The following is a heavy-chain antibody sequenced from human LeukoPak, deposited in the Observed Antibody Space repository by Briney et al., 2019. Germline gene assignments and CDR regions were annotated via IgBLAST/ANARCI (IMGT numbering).Heavy chain of an antibody. J-gene: IGHJ6*02. Sequence: SETLSLTCTVSGVSISSYYWSWIRQPPGKGLEWIGYIYYSGSTNYNPSLKSRVTISVDTSKNQFSLKLSSVTAADTAVYYCARGVGSHYYYYGMDVWGQGTTVTVSS. CDR1: GVSISSYY. V-gene: IGHV4-59*01. D-gene: IGHD6-25*01. CDR2: IYYSGST. CDR3: ARGVGSHYYYYGMDV.